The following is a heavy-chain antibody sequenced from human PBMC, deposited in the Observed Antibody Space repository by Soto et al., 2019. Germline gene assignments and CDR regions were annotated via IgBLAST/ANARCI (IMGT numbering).Heavy chain of an antibody. V-gene: IGHV4-59*12. CDR3: ARAEINCSGGSCFLAGVDP. D-gene: IGHD2-15*01. J-gene: IGHJ5*02. CDR2: IYYSGST. Sequence: SETLSLSCTVCGGSICSYYWSWIRQPPGKGLEWIGYIYYSGSTNYNPSLKSRVTISVDTSKNQFSLKLSSVTAADTAVYYCARAEINCSGGSCFLAGVDPWGQGTLVTVSS. CDR1: GGSICSYY.